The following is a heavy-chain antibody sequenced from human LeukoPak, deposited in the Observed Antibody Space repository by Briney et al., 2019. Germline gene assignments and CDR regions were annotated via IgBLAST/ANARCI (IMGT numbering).Heavy chain of an antibody. Sequence: GGSLRLSCAASGFTFSSKWMSWVRQAPGKGLEWVANIKYDGSEKYYVDSVKGRFTISRDNAKNSLYLQMNSLRAEDTAVYYCARTVLLTYMDVWGKGTTVTVSS. J-gene: IGHJ6*03. V-gene: IGHV3-7*01. CDR2: IKYDGSEK. CDR3: ARTVLLTYMDV. D-gene: IGHD3-10*01. CDR1: GFTFSSKW.